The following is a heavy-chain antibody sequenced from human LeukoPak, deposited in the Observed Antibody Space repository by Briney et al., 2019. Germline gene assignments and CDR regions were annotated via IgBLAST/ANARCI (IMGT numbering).Heavy chain of an antibody. Sequence: GESLKISCKGSGYSFTSYWIGRVRQIPGKGLEWMGIIYPGDSDTRYSPSFQGQVTISADKSISTAYLQWSSLKASDTAMYYCARRRIQLWSTHYYFDYWGQGTLVTVSS. J-gene: IGHJ4*02. CDR1: GYSFTSYW. V-gene: IGHV5-51*01. CDR2: IYPGDSDT. CDR3: ARRRIQLWSTHYYFDY. D-gene: IGHD5-18*01.